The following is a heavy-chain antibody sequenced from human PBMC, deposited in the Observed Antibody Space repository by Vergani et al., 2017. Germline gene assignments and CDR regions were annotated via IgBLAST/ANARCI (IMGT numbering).Heavy chain of an antibody. J-gene: IGHJ6*02. CDR2: FDPEDGET. Sequence: QVQLVQSGAEVKKPGASVKVSCKVSGYTLTELSMHWVRQAPGKGLEWMGGFDPEDGETIYAQKFQGRVTMTEGTSTDIAYMELSSLRSEDTAVYYWATPPGGYSRSWPQYYYYGMDVWGQGTTVTVSS. CDR1: GYTLTELS. D-gene: IGHD6-13*01. CDR3: ATPPGGYSRSWPQYYYYGMDV. V-gene: IGHV1-24*01.